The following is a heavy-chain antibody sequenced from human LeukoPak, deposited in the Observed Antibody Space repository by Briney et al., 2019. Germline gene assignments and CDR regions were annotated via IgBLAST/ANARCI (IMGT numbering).Heavy chain of an antibody. Sequence: EGSLRLSCAASGFTFSSYGMHWVRQAPGKGLEWVAFIRYDGSNKYYADSVKGRFTISRDNSKNTLYLQMNSLRAEDTAVYYCAKDLDSSPTPDFDYWGQGTLVTVSS. J-gene: IGHJ4*02. CDR1: GFTFSSYG. V-gene: IGHV3-30*02. CDR3: AKDLDSSPTPDFDY. D-gene: IGHD6-13*01. CDR2: IRYDGSNK.